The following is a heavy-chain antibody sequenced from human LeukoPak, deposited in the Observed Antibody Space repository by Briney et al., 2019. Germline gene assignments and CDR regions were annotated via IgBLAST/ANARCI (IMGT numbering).Heavy chain of an antibody. J-gene: IGHJ5*02. Sequence: SETLSLTCAVYGGSFSGYYWSWIRQPPGKGLEWIGEINHSGSTNYNPSLEGRVTISVDTSKNQFSLKLSSVTAADTAVYYCARGKQWLVTLAGLNWFDPWGRESLVSVSS. V-gene: IGHV4-34*01. CDR3: ARGKQWLVTLAGLNWFDP. D-gene: IGHD6-19*01. CDR2: INHSGST. CDR1: GGSFSGYY.